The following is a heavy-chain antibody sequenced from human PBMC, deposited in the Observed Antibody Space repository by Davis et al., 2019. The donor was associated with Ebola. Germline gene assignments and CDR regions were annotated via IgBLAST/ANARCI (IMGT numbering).Heavy chain of an antibody. V-gene: IGHV3-48*04. D-gene: IGHD5-18*01. CDR2: ISSSSSTI. Sequence: PGGSLRLSCAASGFTFSSYSMNWVRQAPGKGLEWVSYISSSSSTIYYADSVKGRFTISRDNAKNSLYLQMNSLRAEDTAVYYCAREDSGYSYGYDYYGMDFWGQGTTVTVSS. J-gene: IGHJ6*02. CDR1: GFTFSSYS. CDR3: AREDSGYSYGYDYYGMDF.